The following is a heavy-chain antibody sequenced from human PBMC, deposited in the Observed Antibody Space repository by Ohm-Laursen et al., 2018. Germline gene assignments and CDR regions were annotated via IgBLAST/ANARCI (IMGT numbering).Heavy chain of an antibody. CDR3: ARHDGFGR. J-gene: IGHJ4*02. CDR1: GFTFSSYG. V-gene: IGHV3-33*01. D-gene: IGHD3-10*01. Sequence: SLRLSCTASGFTFSSYGMNWVRQAPGKGLEWVAIIWHDGSNKYYADSVKGRFTISRDNSKNTLYLQMNSLRAEDTAVYYCARHDGFGRWGQGTRVTVSS. CDR2: IWHDGSNK.